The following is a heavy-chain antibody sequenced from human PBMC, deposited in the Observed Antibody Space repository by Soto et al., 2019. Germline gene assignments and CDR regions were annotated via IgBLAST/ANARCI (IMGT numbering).Heavy chain of an antibody. CDR3: ARDRNWNDLLGMDV. V-gene: IGHV1-69*01. D-gene: IGHD1-20*01. Sequence: QVQLVQSGAEVKKPGSSVKVSCKASGGTFSSYAISWVRQAPGQGLEWMGGIIPIFVTANYAQKFQGRVKITADESTSTAYMELSSLRSEDTAVYYWARDRNWNDLLGMDVWGQGTTVTVSS. J-gene: IGHJ6*02. CDR2: IIPIFVTA. CDR1: GGTFSSYA.